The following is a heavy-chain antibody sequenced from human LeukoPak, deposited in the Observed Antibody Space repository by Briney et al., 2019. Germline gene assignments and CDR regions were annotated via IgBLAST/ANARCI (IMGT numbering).Heavy chain of an antibody. CDR2: IFHSGST. D-gene: IGHD2-2*01. CDR3: ASSSYCSSTSCAELDY. CDR1: GGSIGASINSPNW. Sequence: SETLSLTCAVSGGSIGASINSPNWWSWVRQPPGKGLEWIGEIFHSGSTNYNPSLKSRVTMSVDKSKNQFSLNLTSVTAADTAVYYCASSSYCSSTSCAELDYWGQGTLVTVSS. J-gene: IGHJ4*02. V-gene: IGHV4-4*02.